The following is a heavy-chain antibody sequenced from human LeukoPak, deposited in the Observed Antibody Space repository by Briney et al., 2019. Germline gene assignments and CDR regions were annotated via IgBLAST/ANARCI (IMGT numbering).Heavy chain of an antibody. CDR2: IYYSGST. V-gene: IGHV4-39*01. CDR3: ARLWFGELSQSYYFDY. Sequence: SETLSLTCTVSGGSISSSSYYWGWIRQPPGKGLEWIGSIYYSGSTYYNPSLKSRVTISVGTSKNQFSLKLSSVTAADTAVYYCARLWFGELSQSYYFDYWGQGTLVTVSS. D-gene: IGHD3-10*01. J-gene: IGHJ4*02. CDR1: GGSISSSSYY.